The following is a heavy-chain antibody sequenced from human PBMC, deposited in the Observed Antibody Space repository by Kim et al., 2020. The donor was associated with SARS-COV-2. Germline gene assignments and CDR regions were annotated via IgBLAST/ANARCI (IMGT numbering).Heavy chain of an antibody. CDR1: GGFISSGGYY. CDR3: ARAETRITIFGVVIILAFDI. Sequence: SETLSLTCTVSGGFISSGGYYWSWIRQHPGKGLEWIGYIYYSGSTYYNPSPKSRVTISVDTSKNQFSLKLSSVTAADTAVYYCARAETRITIFGVVIILAFDIWGQETMVTVSS. V-gene: IGHV4-31*03. CDR2: IYYSGST. J-gene: IGHJ3*02. D-gene: IGHD3-3*01.